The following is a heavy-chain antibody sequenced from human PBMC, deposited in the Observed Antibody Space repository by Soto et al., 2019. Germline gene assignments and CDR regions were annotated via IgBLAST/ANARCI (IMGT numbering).Heavy chain of an antibody. V-gene: IGHV4-39*01. CDR2: IYYSGST. D-gene: IGHD1-1*01. CDR1: GGSISSSSYY. Sequence: QLQLQESGPGLVKPSETLSLTCTVSGGSISSSSYYWGWIRQPPGKGLEWIGSIYYSGSTYYNPCLKSRVTISLDTSKNQFSLKLSSVTAADTAVYYCAGQHRNDLNWFDPWGQGTLVTVSS. CDR3: AGQHRNDLNWFDP. J-gene: IGHJ5*02.